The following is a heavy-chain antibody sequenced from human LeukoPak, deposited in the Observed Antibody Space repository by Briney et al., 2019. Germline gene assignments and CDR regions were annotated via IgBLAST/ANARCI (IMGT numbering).Heavy chain of an antibody. CDR1: GGSISSGGYS. J-gene: IGHJ1*01. Sequence: SETLSLTCTVSGGSISSGGYSWSWIRQHPGKGLEWIGYIYYSGSTYYNPSLKRRVTISVDTSKNQFSLKLSSVTAADTAVYYCARAGFLEWLSGGEGLDFQHWGQGTLVTVSS. CDR3: ARAGFLEWLSGGEGLDFQH. CDR2: IYYSGST. V-gene: IGHV4-31*03. D-gene: IGHD3-3*01.